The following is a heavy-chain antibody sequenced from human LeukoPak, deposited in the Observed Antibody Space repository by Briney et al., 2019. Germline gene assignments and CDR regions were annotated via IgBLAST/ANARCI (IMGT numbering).Heavy chain of an antibody. CDR3: ARDRVVLDY. Sequence: GGSLRLSCAASEFTFSSYAMHWVRQAPGKGLEWVAVISYDGSNKYYADSVKGRFTISRDNSKNTLYLQMNSLRAEDTAVYYCARDRVVLDYWGQGTLVTVSS. CDR2: ISYDGSNK. J-gene: IGHJ4*02. V-gene: IGHV3-30-3*01. CDR1: EFTFSSYA. D-gene: IGHD2-21*01.